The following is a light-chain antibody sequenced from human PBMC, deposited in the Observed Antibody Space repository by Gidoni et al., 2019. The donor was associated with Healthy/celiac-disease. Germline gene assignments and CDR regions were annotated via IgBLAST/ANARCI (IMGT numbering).Light chain of an antibody. V-gene: IGKV3-15*01. CDR3: QQYNNWPPCS. J-gene: IGKJ2*04. CDR2: GAS. CDR1: QSVSSN. Sequence: EIVMTQSPATLSVSPVGRATLSCRASQSVSSNLAGYQQKPGQAPRLLIYGASTRATGIPARFSGGGSGTEFTLTISSLQSEDFAVYYCQQYNNWPPCSFGQGTKLEIK.